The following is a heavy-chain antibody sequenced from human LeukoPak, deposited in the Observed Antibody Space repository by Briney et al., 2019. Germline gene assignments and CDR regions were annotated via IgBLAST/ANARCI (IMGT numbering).Heavy chain of an antibody. V-gene: IGHV4-38-2*01. CDR1: GYSISSGYY. Sequence: SETLSLTCAVSGYSISSGYYWGWIWQPPGKGLEWIGSIYHSGSTYYNPSLKSRVTISVDTSKNQFSLKLRSVTAADTAVYYCARVYSYDAFDIWGQGTMVTVSS. CDR2: IYHSGST. J-gene: IGHJ3*02. D-gene: IGHD5-18*01. CDR3: ARVYSYDAFDI.